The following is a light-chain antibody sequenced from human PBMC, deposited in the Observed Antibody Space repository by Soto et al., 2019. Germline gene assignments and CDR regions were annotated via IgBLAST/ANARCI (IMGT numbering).Light chain of an antibody. Sequence: DMLFTQSPGTRSLTTGQRATLSCRASQSVSSNYLAWYQQKPGQAPRLLIYGASIRATGLPDMFSGSGSGTDFTLTISRLEPEDFAVYYCQQYGSSYTFGQGTKVDIK. J-gene: IGKJ2*01. V-gene: IGKV3-20*01. CDR3: QQYGSSYT. CDR1: QSVSSNY. CDR2: GAS.